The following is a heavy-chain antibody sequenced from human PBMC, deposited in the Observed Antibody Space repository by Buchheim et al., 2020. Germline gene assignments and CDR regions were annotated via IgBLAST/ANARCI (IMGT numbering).Heavy chain of an antibody. CDR1: GFTFSSYS. V-gene: IGHV3-21*01. D-gene: IGHD6-19*01. J-gene: IGHJ6*02. CDR2: ISSSSSYI. Sequence: EVQLVESGGGLVKPGGSLRLSCAASGFTFSSYSMNWVRQAPGKGLEWVSSISSSSSYIYYADSVKGRFTISRDNAKNSLYLQMNSLRAEDTAVYYCARDGPSYSSGYYYYYGMDVWGQGTT. CDR3: ARDGPSYSSGYYYYYGMDV.